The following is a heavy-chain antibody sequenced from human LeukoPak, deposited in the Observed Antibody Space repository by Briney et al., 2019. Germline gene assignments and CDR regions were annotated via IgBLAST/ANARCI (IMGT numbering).Heavy chain of an antibody. D-gene: IGHD3-22*01. J-gene: IGHJ4*02. Sequence: ASAKVSCKASGYTFTGYYMHWVRQAPGQGLEWMGWINPKSGGTNYAQKFQGRVTMTRDTSISTAYMELSRLRFDDTAVYYCARGDFITYYYDSSGYSRLNDWGQGTLVTVSS. CDR2: INPKSGGT. V-gene: IGHV1-2*02. CDR3: ARGDFITYYYDSSGYSRLND. CDR1: GYTFTGYY.